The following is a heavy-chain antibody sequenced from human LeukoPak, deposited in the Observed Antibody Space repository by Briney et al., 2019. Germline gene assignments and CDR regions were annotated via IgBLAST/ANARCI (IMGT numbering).Heavy chain of an antibody. Sequence: GGSLRLSCAASGFTFSSYAMTWVRQAPGKGLEWVAVISYDGSNKYYADSVKGRFTISRDNSKNTLYLQMSSLRAEDTAVYYCVRGDRWYDPWGQGTLVTVSS. J-gene: IGHJ5*02. V-gene: IGHV3-30*03. CDR1: GFTFSSYA. CDR3: VRGDRWYDP. D-gene: IGHD2-21*01. CDR2: ISYDGSNK.